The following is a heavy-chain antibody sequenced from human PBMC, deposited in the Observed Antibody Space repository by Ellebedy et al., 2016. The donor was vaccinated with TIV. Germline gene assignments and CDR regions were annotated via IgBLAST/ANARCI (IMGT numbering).Heavy chain of an antibody. Sequence: MPSETLSLTCTVSGGSISSYYWSWIRQPPGKGLEWIGYIYYSGSTNYNPSLKSRVTISVDTSKNQFSLKLSSVTAADTAVYYCARGQDCSGGSCYSTKYYYFDYWGQGTLVTVSS. J-gene: IGHJ4*02. CDR3: ARGQDCSGGSCYSTKYYYFDY. CDR1: GGSISSYY. D-gene: IGHD2-15*01. V-gene: IGHV4-59*01. CDR2: IYYSGST.